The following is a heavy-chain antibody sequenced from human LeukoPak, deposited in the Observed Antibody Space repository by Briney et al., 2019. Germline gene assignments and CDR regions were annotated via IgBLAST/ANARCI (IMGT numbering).Heavy chain of an antibody. J-gene: IGHJ2*01. Sequence: SETLSLTCTVSGGSISSYYWTWIRQPPGKGLEWIGSIYYTGSTYYNPSLKSRVTISVDTSKSQFSLKLSSVTAADTAVYYCARRDYGNWYFDLWGRGTLVTVSS. CDR3: ARRDYGNWYFDL. D-gene: IGHD4-17*01. V-gene: IGHV4-39*01. CDR2: IYYTGST. CDR1: GGSISSYY.